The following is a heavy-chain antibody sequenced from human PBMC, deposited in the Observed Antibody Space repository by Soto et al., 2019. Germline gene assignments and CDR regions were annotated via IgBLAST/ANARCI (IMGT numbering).Heavy chain of an antibody. CDR1: GFTFSDYY. CDR2: ISSSGSTI. CDR3: ARDRGGYCRGGSYYRGWFDP. D-gene: IGHD2-15*01. V-gene: IGHV3-11*01. J-gene: IGHJ5*02. Sequence: QVQLVESGGGLVKPGGSLRLSCAASGFTFSDYYMSWIRQAPGKGLEWVSYISSSGSTIYYADSVKGRITISRHNAKNRMYLQMNGQRVEDTAVYYFARDRGGYCRGGSYYRGWFDPWGQGTLVTVSS.